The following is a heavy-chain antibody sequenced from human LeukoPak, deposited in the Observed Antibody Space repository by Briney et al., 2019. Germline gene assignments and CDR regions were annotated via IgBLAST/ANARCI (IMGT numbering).Heavy chain of an antibody. J-gene: IGHJ6*02. V-gene: IGHV5-51*01. CDR1: GYSFTSYW. CDR3: ARRYGGAAGTRDPYYYYGMDV. Sequence: PGESLKISCKGSGYSFTSYWIGWVRQMPGKGLEWMGIIYPGDSDTRYSPSFQGQVTISADKSISTAYLQWSSLKASDTAMYYCARRYGGAAGTRDPYYYYGMDVWGQGTTVTVSS. CDR2: IYPGDSDT. D-gene: IGHD6-13*01.